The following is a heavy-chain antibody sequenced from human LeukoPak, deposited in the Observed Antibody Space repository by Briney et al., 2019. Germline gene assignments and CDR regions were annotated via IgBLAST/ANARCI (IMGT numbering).Heavy chain of an antibody. CDR1: GYTFTSYG. D-gene: IGHD3-9*01. CDR2: ISAYNGNT. Sequence: ASVKVSCKASGYTFTSYGISWVRQAPGQGLEWMGWISAYNGNTNYAQKLQGRVTMTTDTSTSTAYMELSRLRSDDTAVYYCARVLRYFEIFDYWGQGTLVTVSS. CDR3: ARVLRYFEIFDY. V-gene: IGHV1-18*01. J-gene: IGHJ4*02.